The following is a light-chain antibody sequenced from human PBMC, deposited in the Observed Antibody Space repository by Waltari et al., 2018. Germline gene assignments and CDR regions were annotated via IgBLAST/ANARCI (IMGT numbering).Light chain of an antibody. CDR1: QSLVQSDGSIF. Sequence: DVVMTQSPLSLAVTLGQPASISCWSSQSLVQSDGSIFLNGFHQRTGNSPRRLSYKVANRESGGPDRFSGRWSGTEFTLKISRVEAEDVGIYYCLQSSKWPYAFGQGTKLEIK. CDR2: KVA. V-gene: IGKV2-30*02. J-gene: IGKJ2*01. CDR3: LQSSKWPYA.